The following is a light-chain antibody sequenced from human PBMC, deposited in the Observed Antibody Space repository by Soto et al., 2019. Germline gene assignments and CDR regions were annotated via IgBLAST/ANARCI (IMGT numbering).Light chain of an antibody. Sequence: QSALTQPASVSGSPGQSITISCTGTSSDVGGYDYVSWYQQLPGKAPKLIIYEVNKRPSGVPDRFSASKSGNTASLTVSGLQAEDEADYYCTSFGGINNFVVFGGGTKLTVL. CDR3: TSFGGINNFVV. CDR1: SSDVGGYDY. J-gene: IGLJ2*01. V-gene: IGLV2-8*01. CDR2: EVN.